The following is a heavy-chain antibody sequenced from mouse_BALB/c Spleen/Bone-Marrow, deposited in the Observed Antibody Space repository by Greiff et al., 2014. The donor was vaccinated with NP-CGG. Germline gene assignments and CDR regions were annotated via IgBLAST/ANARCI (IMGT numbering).Heavy chain of an antibody. J-gene: IGHJ3*01. V-gene: IGHV4-1*02. CDR3: ARLGYYGLFAY. D-gene: IGHD1-2*01. CDR2: INPDSSTI. Sequence: DVQLQESGGGLVQPGGSLKLSCAASGFDLSRYWMSWVRQAPGKGLEWIGEINPDSSTINYTPSLKDKSIISRDNAKNTLYLQMSKVRSEDTALYYCARLGYYGLFAYWGQGTLVTVSA. CDR1: GFDLSRYW.